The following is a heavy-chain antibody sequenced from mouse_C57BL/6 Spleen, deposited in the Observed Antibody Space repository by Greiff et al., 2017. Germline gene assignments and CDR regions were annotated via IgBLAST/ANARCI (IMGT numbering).Heavy chain of an antibody. Sequence: VQRVESGPELVKPGASVKISCKASGYAFSSSWMNWVKQRPGKGLEWIGRIYPGDGDTNYNGKFKGKATLTADKSSSTAYMQLSSLTSEDSAVYFCAHYGSSYGFAYWGQGTLVTVSA. V-gene: IGHV1-82*01. CDR2: IYPGDGDT. CDR3: AHYGSSYGFAY. CDR1: GYAFSSSW. J-gene: IGHJ3*01. D-gene: IGHD1-1*01.